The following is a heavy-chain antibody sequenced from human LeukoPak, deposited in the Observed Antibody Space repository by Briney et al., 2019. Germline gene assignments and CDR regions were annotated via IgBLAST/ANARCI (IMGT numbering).Heavy chain of an antibody. CDR1: GFTFSSYS. D-gene: IGHD6-13*01. CDR2: ISSSSSYI. V-gene: IGHV3-21*01. Sequence: PGGSLRLSCAASGFTFSSYSMNWVRQAPGKGLEWVSSISSSSSYIYYADSVKGRFTISRDNAKNSLFLQMNSLRAEDTAVYFCARVKQQLVRLLGRDTTYYYYYYMDVWGKGTTVTVSS. CDR3: ARVKQQLVRLLGRDTTYYYYYYMDV. J-gene: IGHJ6*03.